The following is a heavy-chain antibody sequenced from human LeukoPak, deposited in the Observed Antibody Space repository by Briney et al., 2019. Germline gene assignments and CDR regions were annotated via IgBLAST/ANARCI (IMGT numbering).Heavy chain of an antibody. CDR2: ISGSRDGT. Sequence: PGGSLRLSCAASGFTFSNYAMSWVRQAPGKGLEWVSTISGSRDGTYYADSVKGRFTISRDNSKNTLYLQMNTLRAGDTAVYYCARLSPTTLYDSRGWFDPWGQGTLVTVSS. CDR1: GFTFSNYA. J-gene: IGHJ5*02. CDR3: ARLSPTTLYDSRGWFDP. V-gene: IGHV3-23*01. D-gene: IGHD3-3*01.